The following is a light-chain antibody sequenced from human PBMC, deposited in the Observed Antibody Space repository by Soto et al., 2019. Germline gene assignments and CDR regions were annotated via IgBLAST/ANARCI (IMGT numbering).Light chain of an antibody. V-gene: IGLV1-44*01. CDR2: SNN. J-gene: IGLJ2*01. CDR3: VAWDDSLNGYVV. CDR1: SSKIGSNT. Sequence: QSVLTQPPSASGTPGQRVTISCSGSSSKIGSNTVNWYQQLPGTAPKLVIYSNNQRPSGVPDRFSGSKSGTSASLAISGLQSEDEAEFNSVAWDDSLNGYVVFGGGTKVTVL.